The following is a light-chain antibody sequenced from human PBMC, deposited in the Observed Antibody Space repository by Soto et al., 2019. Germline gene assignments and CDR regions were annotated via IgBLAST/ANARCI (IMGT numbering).Light chain of an antibody. CDR3: QQANSLPFT. CDR2: AAS. J-gene: IGKJ3*01. CDR1: QGITTW. Sequence: DIRMTQSPSSVSAPVGDRVTITCRASQGITTWLAWYQQKPGKAPELLIYAASSLQGGVPSRFSGSGSGTDFTLTISSLQSEDSATYYCQQANSLPFTFGPGTKVEI. V-gene: IGKV1-12*01.